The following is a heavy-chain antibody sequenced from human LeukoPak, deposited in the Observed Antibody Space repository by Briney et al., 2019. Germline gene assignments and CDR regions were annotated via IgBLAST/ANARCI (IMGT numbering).Heavy chain of an antibody. Sequence: ASVKVSCKASGYTFTNYYMHLVRQAPGQGREGMGVINPSRGSTKYAQKFHGTVTMTRDTSTSTVYMELSSLRSEDTAVYYCARVDIYGDPTYFDYWGQGTLVTVSS. J-gene: IGHJ4*02. V-gene: IGHV1-46*03. CDR1: GYTFTNYY. CDR3: ARVDIYGDPTYFDY. D-gene: IGHD4-17*01. CDR2: INPSRGST.